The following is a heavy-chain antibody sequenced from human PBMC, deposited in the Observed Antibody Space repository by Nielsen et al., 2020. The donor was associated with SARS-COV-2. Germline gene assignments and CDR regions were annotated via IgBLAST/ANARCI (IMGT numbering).Heavy chain of an antibody. Sequence: SETLSLTCAISGGSLTEHDWNWIRQPPGRGLEWLGEILHSGFTNNNPSLTTRLIISSDKSKNQFSLGLRSVTAADTAIYYCARGRDTTTNSYLDVWGQGTTVTVSS. CDR1: GGSLTEHD. V-gene: IGHV4-34*01. J-gene: IGHJ6*02. D-gene: IGHD4-17*01. CDR2: ILHSGFT. CDR3: ARGRDTTTNSYLDV.